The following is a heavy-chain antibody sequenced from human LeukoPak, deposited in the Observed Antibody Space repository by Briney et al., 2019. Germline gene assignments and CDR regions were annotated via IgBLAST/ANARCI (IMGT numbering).Heavy chain of an antibody. CDR2: ITTSDGNT. CDR3: ARECYGDYGVDY. V-gene: IGHV3-21*01. CDR1: GFTFSNYT. J-gene: IGHJ4*02. Sequence: PGGSLRLSCAASGFTFSNYTMSWVRQAPGKGLEWVSTITTSDGNTYYADSVKGRFTISRDNAKNSLYLQMNSLRAEDTAVYYCARECYGDYGVDYWGQGTLVTVSS. D-gene: IGHD4-17*01.